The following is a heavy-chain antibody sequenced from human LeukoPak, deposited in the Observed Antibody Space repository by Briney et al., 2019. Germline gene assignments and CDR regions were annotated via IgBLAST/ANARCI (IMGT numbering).Heavy chain of an antibody. CDR3: AGVFSGRRPFEL. D-gene: IGHD3-10*01. V-gene: IGHV4-59*01. J-gene: IGHJ4*02. Sequence: SETLSLTCTVSGDSITSYYWNWIRQPPGKGLEWIGYVYYRGATNYNPSLKTRVTTSIDTSKKQFSLKLSSVTTADTAVYFCAGVFSGRRPFELWGKGTLVTVSS. CDR1: GDSITSYY. CDR2: VYYRGAT.